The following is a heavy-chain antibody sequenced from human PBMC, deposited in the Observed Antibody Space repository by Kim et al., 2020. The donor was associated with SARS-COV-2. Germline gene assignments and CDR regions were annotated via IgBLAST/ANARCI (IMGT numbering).Heavy chain of an antibody. V-gene: IGHV4-39*01. CDR2: IYYSGST. CDR1: GGSISSSSYY. J-gene: IGHJ4*02. CDR3: ARHRSQEMATADFDY. Sequence: SETLSLTCTVSGGSISSSSYYWGWIRQPPGKGLEWIGSIYYSGSTYYNPSLKSRVTISVDTSKNQFSLKLSSVTAADTAVYYCARHRSQEMATADFDYWGQGTLVTVSS. D-gene: IGHD5-18*01.